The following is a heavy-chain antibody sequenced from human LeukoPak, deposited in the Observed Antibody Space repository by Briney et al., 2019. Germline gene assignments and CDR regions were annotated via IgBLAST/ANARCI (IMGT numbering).Heavy chain of an antibody. CDR3: AKDTTYYDFWSGYDSGGGTMDY. Sequence: GGSLRLSCAASGFTFSSYGMHWVRQAPGKGLEWVAVISYDGSNKYYADSVKGRFTISRDNSKNTLYLQMNSLRAEDTAVYYCAKDTTYYDFWSGYDSGGGTMDYWGQGTLVTVSS. D-gene: IGHD3-3*01. V-gene: IGHV3-30*18. J-gene: IGHJ4*02. CDR1: GFTFSSYG. CDR2: ISYDGSNK.